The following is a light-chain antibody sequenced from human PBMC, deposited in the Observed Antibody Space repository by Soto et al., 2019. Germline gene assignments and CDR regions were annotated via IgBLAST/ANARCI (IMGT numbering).Light chain of an antibody. CDR3: QQRSNWPPLP. Sequence: EIVLTQSPATLSLSPGERATLSCRASQSISIYLAWYQQKPGQAPRLLIYDASNRATGIPARFSGSGSGTDFTLTISSLAPEDFAVYYCQQRSNWPPLPFGGGTKVEIK. CDR1: QSISIY. J-gene: IGKJ4*01. V-gene: IGKV3-11*01. CDR2: DAS.